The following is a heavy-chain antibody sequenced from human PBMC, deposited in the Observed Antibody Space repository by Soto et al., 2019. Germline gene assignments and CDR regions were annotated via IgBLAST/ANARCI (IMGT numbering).Heavy chain of an antibody. CDR3: ASDRGSYALDY. V-gene: IGHV1-18*01. J-gene: IGHJ4*02. CDR2: ISAYNGNT. D-gene: IGHD1-26*01. CDR1: GYTFTSYG. Sequence: QVQLVQSGAEVKKPGASVKVSCKASGYTFTSYGICWVRQAPGQGLEWMGWISAYNGNTNYAQKLQGRVTMTTDTATSTGYMELRSLRSDDTAVYYCASDRGSYALDYWGQGTMVTVSS.